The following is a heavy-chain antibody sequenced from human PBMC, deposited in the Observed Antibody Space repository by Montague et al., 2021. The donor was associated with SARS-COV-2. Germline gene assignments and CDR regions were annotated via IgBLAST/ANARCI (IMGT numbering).Heavy chain of an antibody. CDR3: ARDGPYGWRIAAMAFDYFDY. Sequence: SLRLSCAASGFTFSNYDMNWVRQAPGKGPEWISYISTSAYTTSYAGSVKGRFTISRDNGKNSLYLQMNSLRAEDTAVYYCARDGPYGWRIAAMAFDYFDYWGQGTLVTVSS. V-gene: IGHV3-48*03. D-gene: IGHD6-6*01. J-gene: IGHJ4*02. CDR1: GFTFSNYD. CDR2: ISTSAYTT.